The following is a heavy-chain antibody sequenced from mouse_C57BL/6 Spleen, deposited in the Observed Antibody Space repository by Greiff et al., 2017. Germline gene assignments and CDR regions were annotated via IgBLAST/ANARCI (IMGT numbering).Heavy chain of an antibody. CDR2: IYPGDGDT. CDR1: GYAFSSSW. CDR3: ARSGYGSSHWYFDV. Sequence: VQLVESGPELVKPGASVKISCKASGYAFSSSWMNWVKQRPGKGLEWIGRIYPGDGDTNYNGKFKGKATLTADKSSSTAYMQLSSLTSEDSAVYFCARSGYGSSHWYFDVWGTGTTVTVSS. J-gene: IGHJ1*03. D-gene: IGHD1-1*01. V-gene: IGHV1-82*01.